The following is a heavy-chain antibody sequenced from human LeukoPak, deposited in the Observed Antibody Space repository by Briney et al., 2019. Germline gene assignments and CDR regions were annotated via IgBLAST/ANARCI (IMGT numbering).Heavy chain of an antibody. V-gene: IGHV1-2*02. CDR1: GYTFSDNY. Sequence: ASVKVSCKTSGYTFSDNYIHWVRQAPGQGLEWMGGIAPKSGATNYAPKLQGRVTLTRDTSFSTAYMELTGITSDDTAIYFCARDGSVESGHYYFDYWGQGTLVTVSS. D-gene: IGHD3-10*01. J-gene: IGHJ4*02. CDR2: IAPKSGAT. CDR3: ARDGSVESGHYYFDY.